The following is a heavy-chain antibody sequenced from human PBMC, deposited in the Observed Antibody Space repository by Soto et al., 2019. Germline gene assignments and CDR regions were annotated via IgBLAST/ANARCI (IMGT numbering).Heavy chain of an antibody. CDR3: AQVDDVAALFAY. V-gene: IGHV2-5*01. CDR2: IYWNDDK. J-gene: IGHJ4*02. D-gene: IGHD6-6*01. CDR1: GFSLSTTGEG. Sequence: QITLKESGPTLVKPTQTLTLTCTFSGFSLSTTGEGVGWIRQPPGKALEWLAVIYWNDDKSYSPSLKSRLTISKDTSKKQVVLTMMNXAPVDTGTYYCAQVDDVAALFAYLGQGTLVTV.